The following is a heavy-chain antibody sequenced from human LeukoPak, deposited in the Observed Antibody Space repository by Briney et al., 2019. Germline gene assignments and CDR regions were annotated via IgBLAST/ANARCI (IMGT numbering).Heavy chain of an antibody. CDR1: GYTFTSYG. V-gene: IGHV1-18*01. D-gene: IGHD1-7*01. J-gene: IGHJ6*03. Sequence: GASVKVSCKASGYTFTSYGISWVRQAPGQGLEWMGWISAYNGNTNYAQKLQGRVTMTTDTSTSTAYMELRSLRSDDTAVYYCARVGTGTTPRYYYMDVWGKGTTVTVSS. CDR3: ARVGTGTTPRYYYMDV. CDR2: ISAYNGNT.